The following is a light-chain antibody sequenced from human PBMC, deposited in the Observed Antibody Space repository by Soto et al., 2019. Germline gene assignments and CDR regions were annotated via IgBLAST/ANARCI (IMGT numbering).Light chain of an antibody. V-gene: IGKV3-15*01. CDR3: QQYNNWPIT. CDR2: GAF. Sequence: EIVITQSPSTLSVSPGERASLSCRASQIVSSKLAWFQQKPGQAPRLLRYGAFIRATVIPARFSGSGSGTDFTLTIGSLQSEDFAVYYCQQYNNWPITFGQGTRLEIK. CDR1: QIVSSK. J-gene: IGKJ5*01.